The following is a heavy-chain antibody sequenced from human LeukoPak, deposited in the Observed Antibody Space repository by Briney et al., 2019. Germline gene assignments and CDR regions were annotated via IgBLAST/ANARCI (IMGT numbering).Heavy chain of an antibody. V-gene: IGHV4-34*01. D-gene: IGHD3-22*01. CDR3: ARGRQDVTMIVVVMTAVSYYLDV. CDR2: VNPSGST. J-gene: IGHJ6*03. Sequence: SETLSLTCAVYGGSFSGYYWTWIRQTPEKGLEWIGGVNPSGSTNYNPSLKSRVTISVDTSKNQFSLELGSVTAADTAVYYCARGRQDVTMIVVVMTAVSYYLDVWGKGTTVTVS. CDR1: GGSFSGYY.